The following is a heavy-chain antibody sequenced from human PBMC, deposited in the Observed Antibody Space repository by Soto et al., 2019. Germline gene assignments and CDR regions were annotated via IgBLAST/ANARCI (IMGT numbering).Heavy chain of an antibody. Sequence: SETLSLTCAVSGGSISSNNWWTWVRQPPGKGLEWIGEIYHNGSSNYHPSLKSRISISVEKSKNQFSLKLTSVTAADTAVYYCARDKITGLFDYWGQGTLVTVSS. J-gene: IGHJ4*02. CDR3: ARDKITGLFDY. D-gene: IGHD2-8*02. CDR1: GGSISSNNW. V-gene: IGHV4-4*02. CDR2: IYHNGSS.